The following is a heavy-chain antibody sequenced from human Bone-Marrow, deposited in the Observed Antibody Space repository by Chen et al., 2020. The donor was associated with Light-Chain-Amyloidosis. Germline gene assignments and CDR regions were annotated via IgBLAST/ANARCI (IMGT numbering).Heavy chain of an antibody. CDR2: IYISRNT. J-gene: IGHJ4*02. Sequence: QVQLPESGPGLVKPSQTLSLTCTVSGGSIRSDNYYWSWIRQPAGKGLEWIGHIYISRNTNYNPSLKSRVTISLDTSKNQFSLNLSSVTAADTAVYYCARSYSGYFDYWGQGTQVTVSS. D-gene: IGHD5-12*01. CDR3: ARSYSGYFDY. CDR1: GGSIRSDNYY. V-gene: IGHV4-61*02.